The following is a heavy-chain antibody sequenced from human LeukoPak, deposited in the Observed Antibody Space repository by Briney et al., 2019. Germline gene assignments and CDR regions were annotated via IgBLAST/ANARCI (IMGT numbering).Heavy chain of an antibody. D-gene: IGHD2-15*01. CDR2: IYYSGST. Sequence: PSETLSLTCTVSGGSISGSSYYWGWIRQPPGKGLEWIGSIYYSGSTYYNPSLKSRVTISVDTSKNQFSLKLSSVTAADTAVYYCASSAPRYCSGGSCYWGHYYYGMDVWGQGTTVTVSS. V-gene: IGHV4-39*07. CDR3: ASSAPRYCSGGSCYWGHYYYGMDV. CDR1: GGSISGSSYY. J-gene: IGHJ6*02.